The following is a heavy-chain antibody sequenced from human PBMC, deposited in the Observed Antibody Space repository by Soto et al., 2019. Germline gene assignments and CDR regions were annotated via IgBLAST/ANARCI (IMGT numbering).Heavy chain of an antibody. D-gene: IGHD1-7*01. V-gene: IGHV1-8*01. Sequence: QVQLVQSGAEVKKPGASVKVSYKASGYTFTSYDINWVRQATGQGLEWMGWMNPNSGNTGYAQKFQGRVTMTRNTSISTAYMELSSLRSEDTAVYYCARGRLRNYIDAFDIWGQGTMVTVSS. CDR2: MNPNSGNT. J-gene: IGHJ3*02. CDR3: ARGRLRNYIDAFDI. CDR1: GYTFTSYD.